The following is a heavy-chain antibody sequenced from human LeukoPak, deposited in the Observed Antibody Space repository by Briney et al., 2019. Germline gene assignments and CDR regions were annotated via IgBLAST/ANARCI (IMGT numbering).Heavy chain of an antibody. Sequence: ASVKVSCKASGGTFSSYTISWVRQTPGQGLKWMGGIIPIFGTANYAQKFQGRVTITADKSTSTAYMELSSLRSEDTAVYYCARVTGYSYGYSWFDPWGQGTLVTVSS. D-gene: IGHD5-18*01. CDR3: ARVTGYSYGYSWFDP. CDR2: IIPIFGTA. J-gene: IGHJ5*02. CDR1: GGTFSSYT. V-gene: IGHV1-69*06.